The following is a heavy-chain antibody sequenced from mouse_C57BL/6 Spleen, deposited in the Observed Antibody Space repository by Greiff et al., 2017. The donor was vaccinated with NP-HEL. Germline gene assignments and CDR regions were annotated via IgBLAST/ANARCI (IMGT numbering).Heavy chain of an antibody. CDR3: AINRAYDYGAYYAMDY. CDR2: IHPNSGST. Sequence: QVQLQQPGAELVKPGASVKLSCKASGYTFTSYWMHWVKQRPGQGLEWIGMIHPNSGSTNYNEKFKGKATLTVDKSSSTAYMQLSSLTSEDSAVYYCAINRAYDYGAYYAMDYWGQGTSVTVSS. V-gene: IGHV1-64*01. CDR1: GYTFTSYW. D-gene: IGHD2-4*01. J-gene: IGHJ4*01.